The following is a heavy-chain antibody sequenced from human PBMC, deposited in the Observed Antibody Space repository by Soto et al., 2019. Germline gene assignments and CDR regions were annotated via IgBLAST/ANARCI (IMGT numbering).Heavy chain of an antibody. CDR3: ARGGSGSPFNYYYYMDV. D-gene: IGHD3-10*01. Sequence: QVPLVQSGAEVKKPGASVKVSCKASGYTFTSYAMHWVRQAPGQRLEWMGWINAGNGNTKYSQKFQGRVTITRDTSASTAYMELSSLRSEDTAVYYCARGGSGSPFNYYYYMDVWGKGTTVTVSS. CDR1: GYTFTSYA. J-gene: IGHJ6*03. V-gene: IGHV1-3*01. CDR2: INAGNGNT.